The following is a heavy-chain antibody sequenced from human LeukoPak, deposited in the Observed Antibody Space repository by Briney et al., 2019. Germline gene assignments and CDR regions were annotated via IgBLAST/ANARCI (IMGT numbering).Heavy chain of an antibody. CDR1: GYTFTGYY. CDR2: INPNSGGT. D-gene: IGHD6-13*01. Sequence: ASVKVSCKASGYTFTGYYMHRVRQAPGQGLEWMGWINPNSGGTNYAQKFQGRVTMTRDTSISTAYMELSRLRSDDTAVYYCASPSSWYDAFDIWGQGTMVTVSS. J-gene: IGHJ3*02. CDR3: ASPSSWYDAFDI. V-gene: IGHV1-2*02.